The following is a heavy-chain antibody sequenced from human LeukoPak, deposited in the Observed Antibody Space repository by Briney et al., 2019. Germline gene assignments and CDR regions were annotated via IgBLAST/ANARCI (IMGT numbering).Heavy chain of an antibody. J-gene: IGHJ4*02. CDR3: ARGRGSSWYYFDY. CDR2: IYTSGST. Sequence: SETLSFTCTVSGGSISSYYWSWIRQPAGKGLEWIGRIYTSGSTNYNPYLKGRVTMSVDTSKNQFSLQLNSVTAADTAVYYCARGRGSSWYYFDYWGQGTLVTVSS. CDR1: GGSISSYY. D-gene: IGHD6-13*01. V-gene: IGHV4-4*07.